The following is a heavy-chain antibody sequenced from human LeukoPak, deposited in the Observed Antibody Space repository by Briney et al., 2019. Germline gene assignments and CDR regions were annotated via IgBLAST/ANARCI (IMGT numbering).Heavy chain of an antibody. D-gene: IGHD2-2*02. CDR1: GYSISSGYY. V-gene: IGHV4-38-2*02. J-gene: IGHJ5*02. Sequence: PSETLSLTGTVSGYSISSGYYWGWIRQPPGKGLEWIGSIYHSGSTYYNPSLKSRVTISVDTSKNQFSLKLSSVTAADTAVYYCAREIVVPAAILENWFDPWGQGTLVTVSS. CDR3: AREIVVPAAILENWFDP. CDR2: IYHSGST.